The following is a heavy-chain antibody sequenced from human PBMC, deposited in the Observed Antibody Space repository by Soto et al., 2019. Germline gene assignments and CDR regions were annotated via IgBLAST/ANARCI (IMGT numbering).Heavy chain of an antibody. Sequence: QVHLVQSGTEMKKPGASVKVSCKASGYTFASYNIHWVRQAPGQGLEWMGIINPSGGSTSYAQKFQGRVTMTRDTSTSTVYMELSSLRSEDTAVYYCAVEVATINDYCGQGTLVTVSA. J-gene: IGHJ4*02. V-gene: IGHV1-46*01. D-gene: IGHD5-12*01. CDR3: AVEVATINDY. CDR1: GYTFASYN. CDR2: INPSGGST.